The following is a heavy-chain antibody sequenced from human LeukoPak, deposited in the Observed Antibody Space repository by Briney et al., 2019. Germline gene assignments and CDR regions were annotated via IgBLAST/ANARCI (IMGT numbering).Heavy chain of an antibody. V-gene: IGHV1-2*02. CDR1: GYTFTDYY. J-gene: IGHJ4*02. CDR2: MNPNSGGT. Sequence: ASVKVSCKTSGYTFTDYYIHWVPRAPGQGLEWMAWMNPNSGGTSYAQKFQGRVTLTRDTSISTAYMELSRLRFDDTAVYYCARNKEAKSLDNWGQGTLVTVSS. CDR3: ARNKEAKSLDN.